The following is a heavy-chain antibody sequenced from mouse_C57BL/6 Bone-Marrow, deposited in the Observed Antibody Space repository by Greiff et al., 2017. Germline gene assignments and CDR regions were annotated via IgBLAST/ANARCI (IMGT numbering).Heavy chain of an antibody. CDR1: GFTFSSYA. CDR2: ISDGGSYT. V-gene: IGHV5-4*01. D-gene: IGHD1-1*01. Sequence: EVQRVESGGGLVKPGGSLKLSCAASGFTFSSYAMSWVRQTPEKRLEWVATISDGGSYTYYPDNVKGRFTISRDNAKNNLYLQMSHLKSEDTAMXYCARARVITTVVATPAWFAYWGQGTLVTVSA. CDR3: ARARVITTVVATPAWFAY. J-gene: IGHJ3*01.